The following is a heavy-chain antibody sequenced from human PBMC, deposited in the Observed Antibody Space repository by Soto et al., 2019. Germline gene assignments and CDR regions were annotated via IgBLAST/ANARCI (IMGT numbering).Heavy chain of an antibody. Sequence: GGSLRLSCAASGFTFSSYEMNWVRQAPGKGLEWVSYISSSGSTIYYADSVKGRFTISRDTAKNSLYLQMNSLRAEDTAVYYCARARNYYDSSGLIDYWGQGTLVTVSS. CDR2: ISSSGSTI. CDR1: GFTFSSYE. V-gene: IGHV3-48*03. CDR3: ARARNYYDSSGLIDY. J-gene: IGHJ4*02. D-gene: IGHD3-22*01.